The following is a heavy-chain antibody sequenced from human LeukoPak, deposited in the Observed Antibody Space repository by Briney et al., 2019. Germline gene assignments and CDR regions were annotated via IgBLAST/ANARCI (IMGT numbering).Heavy chain of an antibody. D-gene: IGHD3-22*01. CDR1: GGTFSSYA. CDR2: IIPIFGTA. V-gene: IGHV1-69*05. J-gene: IGHJ5*02. CDR3: ARTDFSSGYYSGWFDP. Sequence: ASVKVSCKASGGTFSSYAISWVRQAPGQGLEWMGGIIPIFGTANYAQKFQGRVTITTDESTSTAYMELSSLRSEDTAVYYCARTDFSSGYYSGWFDPWGQGTLVTVSS.